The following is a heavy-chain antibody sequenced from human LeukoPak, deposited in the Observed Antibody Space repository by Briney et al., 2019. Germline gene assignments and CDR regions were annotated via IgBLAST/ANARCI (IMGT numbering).Heavy chain of an antibody. Sequence: SETLSLTCTVSGGSISSGGYYWSWIRQHPGKGLEWIGYIYYSGSTYYNPSLKSRVTISVDTSKNQFSLKLSSVTAADTAVYYCARGEGGLVRGVHLFDYWGQGTLVTVSS. J-gene: IGHJ4*02. CDR3: ARGEGGLVRGVHLFDY. V-gene: IGHV4-31*03. D-gene: IGHD3-10*01. CDR2: IYYSGST. CDR1: GGSISSGGYY.